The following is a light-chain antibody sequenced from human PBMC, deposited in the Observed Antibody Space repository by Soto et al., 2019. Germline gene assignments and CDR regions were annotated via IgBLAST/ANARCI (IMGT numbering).Light chain of an antibody. CDR3: QSYDSSLSASV. J-gene: IGLJ3*02. CDR1: SSNIGTPYD. V-gene: IGLV1-40*01. Sequence: QSVLTQPPSVSGAPGQRVTISCTGSSSNIGTPYDVHWYQQFPGTAPKLLIFGNSNRPSGIPDRFSGSKSGTSASLAITGLQAEDEADYYCQSYDSSLSASVFGGGTKLTVL. CDR2: GNS.